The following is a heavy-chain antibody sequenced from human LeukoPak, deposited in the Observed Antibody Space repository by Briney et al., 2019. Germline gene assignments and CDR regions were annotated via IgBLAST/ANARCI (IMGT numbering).Heavy chain of an antibody. CDR3: ARDKGWVRSGHEGWFDP. J-gene: IGHJ5*02. D-gene: IGHD2-15*01. V-gene: IGHV4-34*01. CDR2: INHSGST. CDR1: GGSFSGYY. Sequence: SETLSLNCAVYGGSFSGYYWIWIRQPPGKGLEWIGEINHSGSTNYNPSLKSRVTMSVDTSKNQFSLKLSSVTAADTAVYYCARDKGWVRSGHEGWFDPWGQGTLVTVSS.